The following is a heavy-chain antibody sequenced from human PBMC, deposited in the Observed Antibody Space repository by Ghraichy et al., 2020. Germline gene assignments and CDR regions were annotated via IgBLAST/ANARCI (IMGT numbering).Heavy chain of an antibody. CDR2: IRSKAYGGTT. V-gene: IGHV3-49*03. J-gene: IGHJ6*02. CDR3: TRIPVVVTATPNSAYYYYGMDV. D-gene: IGHD2-21*02. Sequence: GGSLRLSCTASGFTFGDYAMSWFRQAPGQGLGWVVFIRSKAYGGTTEYAASVKGRFTISRDDSKSIAYLQMNSLKTEDTAVYYCTRIPVVVTATPNSAYYYYGMDVWGQGTTVTVSS. CDR1: GFTFGDYA.